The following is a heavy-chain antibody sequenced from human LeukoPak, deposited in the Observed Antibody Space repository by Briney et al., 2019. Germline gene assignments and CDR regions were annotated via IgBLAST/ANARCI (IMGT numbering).Heavy chain of an antibody. D-gene: IGHD3-22*01. CDR3: ARGGVYYYDSSGYVDY. J-gene: IGHJ4*02. V-gene: IGHV3-23*01. CDR2: ISGIGGST. Sequence: PGGSLRLSCAASGFTFSSYAMSWVRQAPGKGLEWVSAISGIGGSTYYADSVKGRFTISRDNSKNTLYLQMNSLRAEDTAVYYCARGGVYYYDSSGYVDYWGQGTLVTVSS. CDR1: GFTFSSYA.